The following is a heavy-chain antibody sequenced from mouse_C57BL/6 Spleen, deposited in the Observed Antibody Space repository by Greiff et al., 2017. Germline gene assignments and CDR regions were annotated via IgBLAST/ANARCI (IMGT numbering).Heavy chain of an antibody. CDR2: ISDGGSYT. CDR3: ARALYDSYYFDY. V-gene: IGHV5-4*03. D-gene: IGHD2-4*01. Sequence: EVMLVESGGGLVKPGGSLKLSCAASGFTFSSYAMSWVRQTPEKRLEWVATISDGGSYTYYPDNVKGRFTISRDNAKNNLYLQMSHLKSEDTAMYYCARALYDSYYFDYWGQGTTLTVSS. CDR1: GFTFSSYA. J-gene: IGHJ2*01.